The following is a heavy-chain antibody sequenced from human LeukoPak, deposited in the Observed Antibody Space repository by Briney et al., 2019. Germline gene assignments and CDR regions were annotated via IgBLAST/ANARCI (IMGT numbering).Heavy chain of an antibody. Sequence: GGSLRLSCVASGFIFSSFGLHWARQAPGKGLEWVAFMRYDGSSKYYADSVKGRFTISRDISRNTLYLEMNSLRPDDTAVYYCAKISSHWGQGTLVTVSS. V-gene: IGHV3-30*02. CDR2: MRYDGSSK. D-gene: IGHD3-3*02. J-gene: IGHJ4*02. CDR3: AKISSH. CDR1: GFIFSSFG.